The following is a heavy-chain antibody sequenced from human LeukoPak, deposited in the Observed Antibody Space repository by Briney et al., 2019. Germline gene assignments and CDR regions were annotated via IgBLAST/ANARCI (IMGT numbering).Heavy chain of an antibody. CDR1: GFTFTTYD. D-gene: IGHD2-15*01. CDR2: TTGDT. J-gene: IGHJ6*03. Sequence: GGSLRLSCAASGFTFTTYDMHWVRQATGKGPEWVSATTGDTYYPGSVKGRFTISRENAKNSLCLQMNSLRAGDTAVYYCARDRGGGHMDVWGKGTTVTISS. CDR3: ARDRGGGHMDV. V-gene: IGHV3-13*01.